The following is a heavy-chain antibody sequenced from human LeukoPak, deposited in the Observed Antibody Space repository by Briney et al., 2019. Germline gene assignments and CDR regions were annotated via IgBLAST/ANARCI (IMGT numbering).Heavy chain of an antibody. Sequence: GGSLRLSCAASGFTFSSYWMSWVRQAPGKGLEWVASIQQQDGGGKHYVDSVKGRFTISRDNAKNSLSLQMNSLRAEDTAVYYCARVPDIVVVPAASDYWGQGTLVTVSS. V-gene: IGHV3-7*01. CDR3: ARVPDIVVVPAASDY. D-gene: IGHD2-2*01. CDR2: IQQQDGGGK. CDR1: GFTFSSYW. J-gene: IGHJ4*02.